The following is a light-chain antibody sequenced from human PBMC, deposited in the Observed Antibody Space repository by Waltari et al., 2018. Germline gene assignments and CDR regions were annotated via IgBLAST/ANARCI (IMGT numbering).Light chain of an antibody. CDR2: DVS. V-gene: IGLV2-14*01. J-gene: IGLJ2*01. CDR1: SGDVGGENY. CDR3: SSYASVSSLV. Sequence: QSALTQPASVSGSPGQSITISCTGTSGDVGGENYVSWYQQHPGKAPRLMLYDVSNRPSGVSNRFSASKSGNTAYLTISGLQAEDEGHYYCSSYASVSSLVFGGGTRLTVL.